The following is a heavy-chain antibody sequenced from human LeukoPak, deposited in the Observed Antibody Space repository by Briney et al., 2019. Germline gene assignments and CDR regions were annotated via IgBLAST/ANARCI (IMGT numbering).Heavy chain of an antibody. CDR3: ARDGLGIDY. V-gene: IGHV3-21*01. D-gene: IGHD3-10*01. CDR2: ISSGSGYI. Sequence: GRSLRLSCAASGFTFSSYGMNWVRQAPGKGLEWVSSISSGSGYIHYADSVKGRFTISRDNAKKSLYLQMNSLRAEDTAVYYCARDGLGIDYWGQGTLVTVSS. CDR1: GFTFSSYG. J-gene: IGHJ4*02.